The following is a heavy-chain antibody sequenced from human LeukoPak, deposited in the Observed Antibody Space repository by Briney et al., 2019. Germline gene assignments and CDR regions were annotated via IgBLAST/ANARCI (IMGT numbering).Heavy chain of an antibody. CDR3: ARDLARRELYP. Sequence: GGSLRLSCAASGFTFSSYSMNWVRRAPGKGLEWVSSISSSSYIYYADSVKGRFTISRDDAKNSLYLQMNSLRAEDTAVYYCARDLARRELYPWGQGTLVTVSS. CDR2: ISSSSYI. CDR1: GFTFSSYS. D-gene: IGHD1-26*01. V-gene: IGHV3-21*01. J-gene: IGHJ5*02.